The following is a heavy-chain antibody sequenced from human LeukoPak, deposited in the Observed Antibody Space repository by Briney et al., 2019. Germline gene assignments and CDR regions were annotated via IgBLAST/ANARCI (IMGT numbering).Heavy chain of an antibody. CDR2: INSDGSST. D-gene: IGHD4/OR15-4a*01. CDR1: GFTFSNYW. J-gene: IGHJ4*02. V-gene: IGHV3-74*01. Sequence: GGSLRLSCAASGFTFSNYWMHWVRQAPGKGLVWVSRINSDGSSTNYADSVRGRFTISRDNAKNTLYLQMNSLRADDTAVYYCAPSDNYDVDYWGQGTLVTVSS. CDR3: APSDNYDVDY.